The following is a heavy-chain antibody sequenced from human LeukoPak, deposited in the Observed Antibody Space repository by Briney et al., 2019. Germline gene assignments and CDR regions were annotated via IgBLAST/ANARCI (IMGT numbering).Heavy chain of an antibody. Sequence: SETLSLTCTVSGGSISSSYWSWIRQPPGKGLEWIGYIYYSGNTNYNPSLKSRVTISVDTSKNQFSLKLSSVTAADTAVYYCARVATYYYYYMDVWGKGTTVTVSS. V-gene: IGHV4-59*01. CDR2: IYYSGNT. J-gene: IGHJ6*03. D-gene: IGHD5-12*01. CDR1: GGSISSSY. CDR3: ARVATYYYYYMDV.